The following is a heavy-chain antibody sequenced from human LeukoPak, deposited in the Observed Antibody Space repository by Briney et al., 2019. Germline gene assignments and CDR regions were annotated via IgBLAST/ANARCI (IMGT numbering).Heavy chain of an antibody. CDR2: IYSGGST. D-gene: IGHD3-9*01. Sequence: GGSLRLSCAASGFTVSSNYMSWVRQAPGKRLEWVSVIYSGGSTYYADSVKGRFTISRDNSKNTLYLQMNSLRAEDTAVYYCAREVRYFDWARDYYYYGMDVWGQGTTVTVSS. J-gene: IGHJ6*02. CDR3: AREVRYFDWARDYYYYGMDV. V-gene: IGHV3-66*01. CDR1: GFTVSSNY.